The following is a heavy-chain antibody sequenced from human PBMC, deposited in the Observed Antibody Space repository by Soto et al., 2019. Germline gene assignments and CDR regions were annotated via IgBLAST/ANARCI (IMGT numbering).Heavy chain of an antibody. D-gene: IGHD2-15*01. CDR1: GYTFTSYE. V-gene: IGHV1-8*01. CDR3: ARAHYCSGGSCYGKCAFDI. CDR2: MNPNSGNT. Sequence: ASVKVSCKASGYTFTSYEINWVRQATGQGLEWMGWMNPNSGNTGYAQKFQGRVTMTRNTSISTAYMELSSLRSEDTAVYYCARAHYCSGGSCYGKCAFDIWGQGTMVTVSS. J-gene: IGHJ3*02.